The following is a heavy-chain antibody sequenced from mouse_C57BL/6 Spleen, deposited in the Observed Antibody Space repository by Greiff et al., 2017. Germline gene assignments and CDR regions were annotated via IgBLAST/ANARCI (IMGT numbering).Heavy chain of an antibody. J-gene: IGHJ2*01. CDR1: GYTFTRYW. V-gene: IGHV1-64*01. D-gene: IGHD1-1*01. CDR2: IHPNSGST. CDR3: ARRDYYGSSYDY. Sequence: QVQLQQPGAELVKPGASVKLSCKASGYTFTRYWMHWVKQRPGQGLEWIGMIHPNSGSTNYNEKFKSKATLTVDKSSSTAYMQLSSLTSEDSAVYDCARRDYYGSSYDYWGQGTTLTVSS.